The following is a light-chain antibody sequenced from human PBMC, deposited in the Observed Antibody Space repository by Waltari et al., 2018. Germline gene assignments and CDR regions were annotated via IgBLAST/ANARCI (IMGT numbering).Light chain of an antibody. J-gene: IGKJ3*01. Sequence: DIVMTQSPDSLAVSLGERATISCKSSQSVFYNATNKNYLTWYQQKPGQPPKVLIYWASTRDSGVPDRFSGSGSGTDFTLTISGLQAEDAAVYYCQLYYSNPPFFTFGPGTKVDIK. CDR2: WAS. CDR3: QLYYSNPPFFT. V-gene: IGKV4-1*01. CDR1: QSVFYNATNKNY.